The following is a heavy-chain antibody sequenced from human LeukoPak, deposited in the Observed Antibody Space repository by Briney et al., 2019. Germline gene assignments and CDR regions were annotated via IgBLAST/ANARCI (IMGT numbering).Heavy chain of an antibody. CDR1: GGSFSGYY. Sequence: SETLSLTCAVYGGSFSGYYWSWIRQPPGKGLEWIGEINHSGSTDYNPSLKSRVTISVDTSKNQFSLKLSSVTAAGTAVYYCARGSLLRFLEWPPRRTNNAFDIWGQGTMVTVSS. V-gene: IGHV4-34*01. D-gene: IGHD3-3*01. CDR3: ARGSLLRFLEWPPRRTNNAFDI. J-gene: IGHJ3*02. CDR2: INHSGST.